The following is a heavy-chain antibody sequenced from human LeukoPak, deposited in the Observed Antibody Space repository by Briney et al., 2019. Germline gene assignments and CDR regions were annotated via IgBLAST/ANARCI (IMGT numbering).Heavy chain of an antibody. D-gene: IGHD6-13*01. CDR3: ARVGPPTPTIATAGTGYFQH. CDR2: INTNTGNP. Sequence: SVKVSCKASGYTFTSYGISWVRQAPGQGLEWMGWINTNTGNPTYAQGFTGRFVFSLDTSVSTAYLQISSLKAEDTAVYYCARVGPPTPTIATAGTGYFQHWGQGTLVTVSS. J-gene: IGHJ1*01. CDR1: GYTFTSYG. V-gene: IGHV7-4-1*02.